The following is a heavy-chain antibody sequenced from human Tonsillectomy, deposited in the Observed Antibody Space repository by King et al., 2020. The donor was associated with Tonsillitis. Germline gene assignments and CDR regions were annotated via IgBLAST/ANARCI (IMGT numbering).Heavy chain of an antibody. J-gene: IGHJ4*02. CDR3: VDVVGGGSPY. V-gene: IGHV3-64D*06. D-gene: IGHD2-15*01. CDR1: GFMFSDYA. Sequence: VQLVESGGGLVQPGGSLRLSCSASGFMFSDYAMHWVRQAPGTGLEYVSAISGDGGDTYYADSVKGRFTISRDNSKNTLYLQMSSLRTEDTAVYYCVDVVGGGSPYWGQGTLVTVSS. CDR2: ISGDGGDT.